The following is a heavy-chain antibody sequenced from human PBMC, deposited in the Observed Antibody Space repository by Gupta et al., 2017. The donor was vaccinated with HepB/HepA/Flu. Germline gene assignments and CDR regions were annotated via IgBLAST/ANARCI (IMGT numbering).Heavy chain of an antibody. V-gene: IGHV4-4*02. Sequence: QVQLQESGPGLVKPSGTLYLTCEVSGGSISSSNWWSWVRQPPGKGLDWIGEISHSGSTNYNPSLKSRVTISLDKPKNQVSLKLNSVTAADTAVYYCPKYDTSMFTDYWGQGTLVTVSS. CDR1: GGSISSSNW. CDR2: ISHSGST. CDR3: PKYDTSMFTDY. D-gene: IGHD5-18*01. J-gene: IGHJ4*02.